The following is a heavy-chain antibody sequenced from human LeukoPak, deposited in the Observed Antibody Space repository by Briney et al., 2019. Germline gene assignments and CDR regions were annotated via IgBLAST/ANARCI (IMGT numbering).Heavy chain of an antibody. Sequence: GGSLRLSCAASGFTFSSYAMHWVRQAPGKGLEWVAVISYDGSNKYYADSVKGRFTISRDNSKNTLYLQMNSLRAEDTAVYYCAKGVVPAASRARDYWGQGTLVTVSS. CDR3: AKGVVPAASRARDY. CDR2: ISYDGSNK. CDR1: GFTFSSYA. J-gene: IGHJ4*02. V-gene: IGHV3-30-3*01. D-gene: IGHD2-2*01.